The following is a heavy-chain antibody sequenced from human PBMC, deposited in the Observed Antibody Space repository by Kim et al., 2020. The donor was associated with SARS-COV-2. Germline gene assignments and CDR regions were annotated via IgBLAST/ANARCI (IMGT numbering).Heavy chain of an antibody. J-gene: IGHJ6*02. Sequence: GGSLRLSCAASGFTFSNAWMSWVRQAPGKGLEWVGRIKSKTDGGKTDYAAPVKGRFTISRDDSKNTLYLQMNSLKTEDTAVYYCTTEWVDVWGQGTTVTVSS. CDR2: IKSKTDGGKT. D-gene: IGHD1-26*01. CDR3: TTEWVDV. V-gene: IGHV3-15*01. CDR1: GFTFSNAW.